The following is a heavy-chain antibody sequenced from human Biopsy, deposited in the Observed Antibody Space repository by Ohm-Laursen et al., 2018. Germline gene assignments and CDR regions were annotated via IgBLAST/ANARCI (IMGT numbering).Heavy chain of an antibody. CDR1: GFTFNVYS. V-gene: IGHV3-21*01. Sequence: GSLRLSCAASGFTFNVYSIVWVRQAPGKGLEWVSSITSRTSSTYYADSVKGRVTISRDNANNSVSLQMNSLRVDDTAVYYCARWYGDLFYYYNGMDVWGQGTTVTVSS. CDR3: ARWYGDLFYYYNGMDV. J-gene: IGHJ6*02. CDR2: ITSRTSST. D-gene: IGHD3-10*01.